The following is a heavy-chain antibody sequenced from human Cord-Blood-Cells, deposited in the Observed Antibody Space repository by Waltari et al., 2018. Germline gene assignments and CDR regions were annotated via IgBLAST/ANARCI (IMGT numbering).Heavy chain of an antibody. J-gene: IGHJ3*02. Sequence: QVQLVQSGAEVKKPGASVKVSCKASGYTFTGYYMHWVRQAPGKGLEWSGGINPNVGGTNYAQKFQGRVTMTRDTAISTAYMELSRLRSDDTAVYYCARGYYDILTGYLYAFDIWGQGTMVTVSS. CDR3: ARGYYDILTGYLYAFDI. D-gene: IGHD3-9*01. CDR2: INPNVGGT. CDR1: GYTFTGYY. V-gene: IGHV1-2*02.